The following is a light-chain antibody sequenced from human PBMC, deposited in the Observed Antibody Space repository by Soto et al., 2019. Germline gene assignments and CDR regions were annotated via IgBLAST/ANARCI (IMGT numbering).Light chain of an antibody. Sequence: ALAQSPVALSLSPGERATLSCRASQSVSTDLAWYQQKPGQAPRLLIYDASNRATGIPVRLAGSGSGTDFALTISSLEPEDFVLYYCQHPPTSFGGGTKVDIK. CDR3: QHPPTS. J-gene: IGKJ4*01. V-gene: IGKV3-11*01. CDR2: DAS. CDR1: QSVSTD.